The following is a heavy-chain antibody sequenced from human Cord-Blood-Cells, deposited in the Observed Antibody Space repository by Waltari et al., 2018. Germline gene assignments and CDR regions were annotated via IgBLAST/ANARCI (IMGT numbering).Heavy chain of an antibody. CDR2: ISGSGGST. V-gene: IGHV3-23*01. J-gene: IGHJ3*02. D-gene: IGHD3-3*01. CDR3: AKDGDPQLRFLEWLLDAFDI. CDR1: GFTFSSYA. Sequence: EVQLLESGGGLVQPGGSLRLSCAASGFTFSSYAMSWVRPAPGKGLEWVSAISGSGGSTYYADSVKGRFTISRDNSKNTLYLQMNSLRAEDTAVYYCAKDGDPQLRFLEWLLDAFDIWGQGTMVTVSS.